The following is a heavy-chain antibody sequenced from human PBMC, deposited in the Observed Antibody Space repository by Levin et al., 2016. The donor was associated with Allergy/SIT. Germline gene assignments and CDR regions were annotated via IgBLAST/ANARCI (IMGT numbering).Heavy chain of an antibody. CDR2: INPSGGST. J-gene: IGHJ6*02. V-gene: IGHV1-46*01. CDR3: ARDPPPTVTYYYYYGMDV. D-gene: IGHD4-17*01. Sequence: WVRQAPGQGLEWMGIINPSGGSTSYAQKFQGRVTMTRDTSTSTVYMELSSLRSEDTAVYYCARDPPPTVTYYYYYGMDVWGQGTTVTVSS.